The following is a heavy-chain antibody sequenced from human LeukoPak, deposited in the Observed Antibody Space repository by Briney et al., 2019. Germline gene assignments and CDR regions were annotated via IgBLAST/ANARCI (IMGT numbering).Heavy chain of an antibody. CDR1: GFTFDDSG. J-gene: IGHJ3*01. Sequence: GGSLRLSCAGSGFTFDDSGMSWVRQAPGKGLEWVSGINWSGDSTTYADSVKGRFTISRDNAKNTLYLQMNSLRAEDAAIYYCVREDNAFNVWGQGTLVTVSS. CDR2: INWSGDST. CDR3: VREDNAFNV. V-gene: IGHV3-20*04.